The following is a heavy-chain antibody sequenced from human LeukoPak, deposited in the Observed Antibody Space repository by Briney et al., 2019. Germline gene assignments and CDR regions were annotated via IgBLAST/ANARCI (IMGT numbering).Heavy chain of an antibody. J-gene: IGHJ4*02. Sequence: GGSLRLSCAASGFTFSSYAMIWVRQAPGKGLEWVSAITSSGGERFYADSVKGRFTMSRDNSRNTVYLQMISLGVEDTAVYYCARRAGTSVGYYFDFWGQGTLVTVSS. V-gene: IGHV3-23*01. CDR1: GFTFSSYA. D-gene: IGHD6-19*01. CDR3: ARRAGTSVGYYFDF. CDR2: ITSSGGER.